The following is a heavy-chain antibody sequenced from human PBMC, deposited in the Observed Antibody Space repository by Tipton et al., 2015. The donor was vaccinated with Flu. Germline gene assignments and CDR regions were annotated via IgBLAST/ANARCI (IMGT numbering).Heavy chain of an antibody. CDR1: GGSFSGYY. CDR2: INHSGST. V-gene: IGHV4-34*01. CDR3: ARGIGGYCRRTSCYGGNYFYGMDV. D-gene: IGHD2-2*01. Sequence: TLSLTCAVYGGSFSGYYWSWIRQPPGKGLEWIGKINHSGSTNYSPSLKSRVTISVDTSKNQFSLKLSSVTAADTAVYYCARGIGGYCRRTSCYGGNYFYGMDVWGQGTTVTVSS. J-gene: IGHJ6*02.